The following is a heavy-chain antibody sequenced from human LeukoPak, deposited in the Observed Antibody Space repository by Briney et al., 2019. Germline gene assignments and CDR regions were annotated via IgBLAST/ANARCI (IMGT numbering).Heavy chain of an antibody. CDR3: ARFCSSTSCYWGDAFDI. Sequence: KPSETLSLTCTVSGGSISSYYWSWIRQPAGKGLEWIGRIYTSGSTNYDPSLKSRVTMSVDTSKNQFSLKLSSVTAADTAVYYCARFCSSTSCYWGDAFDIWGQGTMVTVSS. CDR1: GGSISSYY. D-gene: IGHD2-2*01. J-gene: IGHJ3*02. CDR2: IYTSGST. V-gene: IGHV4-4*07.